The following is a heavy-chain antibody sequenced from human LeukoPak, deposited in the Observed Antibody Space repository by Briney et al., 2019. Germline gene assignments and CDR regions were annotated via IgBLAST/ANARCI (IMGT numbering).Heavy chain of an antibody. CDR3: ARDVSSTWYGFDY. Sequence: GGSLRLSGAASGFTFSDYYMSWIRRAPEKGLEMVSYIRSIGSTTYYADSAKGRFTISSDNAKNSLYLQMNSLRPEDTAVYYCARDVSSTWYGFDYWGQGTLVTVSS. J-gene: IGHJ4*02. CDR1: GFTFSDYY. V-gene: IGHV3-11*04. D-gene: IGHD6-13*01. CDR2: IRSIGSTT.